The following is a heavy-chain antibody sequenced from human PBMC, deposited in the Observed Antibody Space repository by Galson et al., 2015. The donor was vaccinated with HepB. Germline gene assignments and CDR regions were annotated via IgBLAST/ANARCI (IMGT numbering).Heavy chain of an antibody. CDR2: ISSSSSYI. CDR3: ARDAAAGKVYGY. CDR1: GFTFSSYS. J-gene: IGHJ4*02. D-gene: IGHD6-13*01. Sequence: SLRLSCAASGFTFSSYSMNWVRQAPGKGLEWVSSISSSSSYIYYADSVKGRFTISRDNAKNSLYLQMNSLRAEDTAVYYCARDAAAGKVYGYWGQGTLVTVSS. V-gene: IGHV3-21*01.